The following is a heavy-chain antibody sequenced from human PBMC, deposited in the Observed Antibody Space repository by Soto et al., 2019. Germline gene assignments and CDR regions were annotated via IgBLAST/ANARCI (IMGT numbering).Heavy chain of an antibody. Sequence: SETLSLTCTVSGGSISSYYWSWIRQPPGKGLEWIGYIYYSGSTNYNPSLKSRVTISVDTSKNQFSLKLSSVTAADTAVYYCARVGYDFWSGYFGYGMDVWGQGTTVTVSS. J-gene: IGHJ6*02. CDR2: IYYSGST. CDR3: ARVGYDFWSGYFGYGMDV. D-gene: IGHD3-3*01. CDR1: GGSISSYY. V-gene: IGHV4-59*01.